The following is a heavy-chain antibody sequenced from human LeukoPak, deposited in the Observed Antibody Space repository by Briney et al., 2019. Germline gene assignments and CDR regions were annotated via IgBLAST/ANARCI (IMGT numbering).Heavy chain of an antibody. Sequence: GGSLSLSCAASGFTFSSYTMTWAHLAPGKGLEWVSGISGSGAITDYVDSVRGRFTISRDNSKNTVYLQMHSLRTEDTAVYYCAKIIAVTESYWYGMDVWGQGTTVTVSS. CDR2: ISGSGAIT. CDR3: AKIIAVTESYWYGMDV. J-gene: IGHJ6*02. CDR1: GFTFSSYT. D-gene: IGHD4-17*01. V-gene: IGHV3-23*01.